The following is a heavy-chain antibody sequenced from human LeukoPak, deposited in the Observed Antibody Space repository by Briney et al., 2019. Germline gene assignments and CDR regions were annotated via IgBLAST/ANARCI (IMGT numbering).Heavy chain of an antibody. J-gene: IGHJ6*03. CDR3: ARSRCSSTSCYPNYYYYYYYMDV. D-gene: IGHD2-2*01. CDR1: GGSISSGGYY. V-gene: IGHV4-30-2*01. Sequence: SQTLSLTCTVSGGSISSGGYYWSWIRQPPGKGLEWIGYIYHSGSTYYNPSLKSRVTISVDRSKNQFSLKLSSVTAADTAVYYCARSRCSSTSCYPNYYYYYYYMDVWGKGTTVTVSS. CDR2: IYHSGST.